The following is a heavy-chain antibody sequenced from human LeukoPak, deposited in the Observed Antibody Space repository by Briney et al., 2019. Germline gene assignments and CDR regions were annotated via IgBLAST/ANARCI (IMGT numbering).Heavy chain of an antibody. CDR3: ARGGGSLQNYYYYGMGV. Sequence: VASVKVSCKASGYTFTSYGISWVRQAPRQGLEWMGWISAYNGNTNYAQKLQGRVTMTTDTSTSTAYMELRSLRSDDTAVYYCARGGGSLQNYYYYGMGVWGQGTTVTVSS. J-gene: IGHJ6*02. V-gene: IGHV1-18*01. CDR1: GYTFTSYG. CDR2: ISAYNGNT. D-gene: IGHD2-15*01.